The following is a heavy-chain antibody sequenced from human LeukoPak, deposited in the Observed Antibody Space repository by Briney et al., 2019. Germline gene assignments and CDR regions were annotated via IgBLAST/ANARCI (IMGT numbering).Heavy chain of an antibody. D-gene: IGHD3-9*01. V-gene: IGHV3-21*01. Sequence: GGSLRLSCAASGFTFSSYSMNWVRQAPGKGLECVSSISSSSSYIYYADSVKGRFTISRDNAKNSLYLQMNSLRAGDTAVYYCARDSDWDDAFDIWGQGTMVTVSS. CDR3: ARDSDWDDAFDI. CDR2: ISSSSSYI. CDR1: GFTFSSYS. J-gene: IGHJ3*02.